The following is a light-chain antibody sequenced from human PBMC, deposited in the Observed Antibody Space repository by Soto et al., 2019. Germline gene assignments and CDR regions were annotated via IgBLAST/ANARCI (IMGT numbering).Light chain of an antibody. Sequence: QSVLTQPASVSGSPGQSITISCTGTSSDVGGYNYVSWYQHHPGKAPKLTIYEVSHRPSGASNHFSGYKSGNTASLTISGLQAEDEADYYCSSYTSTITPCVFGTGTKVTVL. J-gene: IGLJ1*01. V-gene: IGLV2-14*01. CDR3: SSYTSTITPCV. CDR1: SSDVGGYNY. CDR2: EVS.